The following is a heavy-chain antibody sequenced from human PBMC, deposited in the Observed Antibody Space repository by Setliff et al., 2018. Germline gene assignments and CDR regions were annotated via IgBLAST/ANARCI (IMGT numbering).Heavy chain of an antibody. CDR3: ARVTIAVAGYFDF. V-gene: IGHV1-18*01. J-gene: IGHJ4*02. CDR2: IGAYDGNT. CDR1: GYTFTNYG. Sequence: ASVKVSCKASGYTFTNYGVTWVRQAPGQGLEWMGWIGAYDGNTYNAHKFQGRVTMTSDTSTSTAYMELRSLRSDDTAVYYCARVTIAVAGYFDFWGQGTLVTVSS. D-gene: IGHD6-19*01.